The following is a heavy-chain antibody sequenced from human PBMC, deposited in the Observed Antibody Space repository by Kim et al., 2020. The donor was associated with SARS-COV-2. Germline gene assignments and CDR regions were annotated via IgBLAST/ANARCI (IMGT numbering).Heavy chain of an antibody. CDR1: GFTFSSYG. V-gene: IGHV3-33*01. Sequence: GGSLRLSCAASGFTFSSYGMHWVRQAPGKGLEWVAVIWYDGSNKYYADSVKGRFTISRDNSKNTLYLQMNSLRAEDTAVYYCARDWGSMVRGVGQYYYYYGMDVWGQGTTVTVSS. J-gene: IGHJ6*02. D-gene: IGHD3-10*01. CDR3: ARDWGSMVRGVGQYYYYYGMDV. CDR2: IWYDGSNK.